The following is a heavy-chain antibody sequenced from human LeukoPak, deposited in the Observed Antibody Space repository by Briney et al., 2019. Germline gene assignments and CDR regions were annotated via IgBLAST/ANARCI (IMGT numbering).Heavy chain of an antibody. J-gene: IGHJ1*01. CDR3: ARALERDMCRH. D-gene: IGHD1-1*01. CDR1: GFSFSDYG. CDR2: IYSGGST. V-gene: IGHV3-53*01. Sequence: EPGGSLRLSCAGSGFSFSDYGMSWVRQPPGKGLEWVSVIYSGGSTYYADSVKGRFTISRDNSKNTLYLQMNSLRAEDTAVYYCARALERDMCRHWGQGTLVTVSS.